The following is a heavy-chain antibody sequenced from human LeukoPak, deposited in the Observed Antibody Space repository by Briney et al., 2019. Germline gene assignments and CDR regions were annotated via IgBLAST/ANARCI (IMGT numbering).Heavy chain of an antibody. CDR2: IWYDGSNK. Sequence: GRSLRLSCAASGFTFSSYGMHWVRQAPGKGLEWVAVIWYDGSNKYYADSVKGRFTISRDNSKNTLYLQMNSLRAEDTAVYYCAKGGWLQLRWWYFDLWGRGTLVTVSS. CDR1: GFTFSSYG. D-gene: IGHD5-24*01. J-gene: IGHJ2*01. V-gene: IGHV3-33*06. CDR3: AKGGWLQLRWWYFDL.